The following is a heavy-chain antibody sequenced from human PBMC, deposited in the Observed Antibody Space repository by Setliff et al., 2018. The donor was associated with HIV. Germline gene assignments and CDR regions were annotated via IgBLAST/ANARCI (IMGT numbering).Heavy chain of an antibody. D-gene: IGHD1-26*01. CDR1: GYSFTSYW. CDR2: IYPGDSDT. J-gene: IGHJ3*02. V-gene: IGHV5-51*01. Sequence: GESLKISCKGSGYSFTSYWIGWVRQMPGKSLEWMGIIYPGDSDTRYSPSFQGQVTISADKSISTAYLQWSSLKASDTAMYYCARQRSKWELLPFDAFDIWGQGTMVTV. CDR3: ARQRSKWELLPFDAFDI.